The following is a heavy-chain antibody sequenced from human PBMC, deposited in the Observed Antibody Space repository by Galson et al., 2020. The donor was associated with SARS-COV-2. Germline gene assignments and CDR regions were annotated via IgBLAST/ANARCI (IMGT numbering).Heavy chain of an antibody. Sequence: SGPTLVKPTQTLTLTCTFSGFSLPTTGMCVSWIRQPPGKALEWLARIDWDDDKYYSASLKTRLTISKDTSKNQVVLTMTNMDPVDTATYYCARVTQLIGGEVVANWFDPWGQGTLVTVSS. CDR3: ARVTQLIGGEVVANWFDP. D-gene: IGHD3-16*01. V-gene: IGHV2-70*11. CDR1: GFSLPTTGMC. CDR2: IDWDDDK. J-gene: IGHJ5*02.